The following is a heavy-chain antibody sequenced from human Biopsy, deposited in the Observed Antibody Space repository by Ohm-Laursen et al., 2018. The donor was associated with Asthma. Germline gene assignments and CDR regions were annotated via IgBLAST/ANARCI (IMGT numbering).Heavy chain of an antibody. J-gene: IGHJ3*02. Sequence: GQTLSLTCAASEFTFSNYGTHWVRQAPGKGLEWLAIISFDGSNQYYADSVKGRFTISRDNSNNTLYLQMNSLRAEDTAVYYCAKAIFPGWELRGVFGIWGQGTMVTVSS. CDR1: EFTFSNYG. D-gene: IGHD1-26*01. CDR2: ISFDGSNQ. V-gene: IGHV3-30*18. CDR3: AKAIFPGWELRGVFGI.